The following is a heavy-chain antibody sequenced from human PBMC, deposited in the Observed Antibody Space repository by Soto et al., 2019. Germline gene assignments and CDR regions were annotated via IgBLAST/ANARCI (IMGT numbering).Heavy chain of an antibody. CDR3: ARDLGQQLFDY. D-gene: IGHD6-13*01. CDR2: ISGHNGNK. J-gene: IGHJ4*02. Sequence: QVQLVQSGAEVKKPGASVKVSCKASGYTFTSYGISWVRQAPGQGLEWMGWISGHNGNKKYAQKLQGRVSMTTDTSTSTAYMELGSLRSDDTAVYYCARDLGQQLFDYWGQGTLVTVSS. CDR1: GYTFTSYG. V-gene: IGHV1-18*01.